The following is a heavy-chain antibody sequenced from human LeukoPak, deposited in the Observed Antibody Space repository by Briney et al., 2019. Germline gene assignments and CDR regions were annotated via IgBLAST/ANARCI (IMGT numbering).Heavy chain of an antibody. V-gene: IGHV3-74*01. D-gene: IGHD2-21*01. J-gene: IGHJ4*02. CDR1: GFTFSTDW. CDR2: ISSDGSIT. CDR3: ARHLNYSLDY. Sequence: GGSLRLSCAASGFTFSTDWMHWVRQAPGKGLVWVSRISSDGSITSYADSVKGRFTISRDNAKDTLYLQMNSLRAEDTAVYYCARHLNYSLDYWGQGTLVTVSS.